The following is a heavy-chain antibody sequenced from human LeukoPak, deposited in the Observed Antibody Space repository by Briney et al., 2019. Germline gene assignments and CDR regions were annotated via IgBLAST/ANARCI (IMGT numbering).Heavy chain of an antibody. CDR3: VRTNWAQWYFDF. J-gene: IGHJ2*01. V-gene: IGHV3-20*04. D-gene: IGHD7-27*01. Sequence: GGSLRLSCAASGFSFDDYGMSWVRQAPGEGLEWVSGVNWNGGSTAYADFVKGRFTISRDNARNSLNLQMNNLRAKDTAFYYCVRTNWAQWYFDFWGLGTLVTVSS. CDR2: VNWNGGST. CDR1: GFSFDDYG.